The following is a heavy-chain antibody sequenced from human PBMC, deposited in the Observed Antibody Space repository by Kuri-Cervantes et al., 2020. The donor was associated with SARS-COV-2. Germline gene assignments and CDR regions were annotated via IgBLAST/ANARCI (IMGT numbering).Heavy chain of an antibody. CDR1: GASISSSTYY. Sequence: ESLKISCTVSGASISSSTYYWDWIRQSPGKGLEWLGSIYESGDTYYSSSLKSRLSLSVDTSKNQFSLKLTSVTAADTAIYYCARHYAFYRFHKWGQGTQVTVSS. V-gene: IGHV4-39*01. D-gene: IGHD3-3*02. J-gene: IGHJ4*02. CDR3: ARHYAFYRFHK. CDR2: IYESGDT.